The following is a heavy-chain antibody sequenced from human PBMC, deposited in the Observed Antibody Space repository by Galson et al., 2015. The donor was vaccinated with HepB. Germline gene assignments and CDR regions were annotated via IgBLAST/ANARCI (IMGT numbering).Heavy chain of an antibody. CDR2: ISVGNGYT. V-gene: IGHV1-3*01. CDR3: ARVPGYYYDTSGHFDY. Sequence: SVKISCKASGYTFTSYGVHWVRQAPGQRLEWMGWISVGNGYTKYSQKFQGRVTITRDTSASTGHMELSSLRSEDTAVYYCARVPGYYYDTSGHFDYWGQGTLVTVSS. CDR1: GYTFTSYG. J-gene: IGHJ4*02. D-gene: IGHD3-22*01.